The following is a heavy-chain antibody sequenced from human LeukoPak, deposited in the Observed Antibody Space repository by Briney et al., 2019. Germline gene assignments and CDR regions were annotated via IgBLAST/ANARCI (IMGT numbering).Heavy chain of an antibody. V-gene: IGHV3-21*01. J-gene: IGHJ4*02. D-gene: IGHD3-22*01. CDR3: ARDARPEDYYDSSGCFDY. CDR1: GFTFSSYS. CDR2: ISSSSSYI. Sequence: GGSLRLSCAASGFTFSSYSMNWVRQAPGKGLEWVSSISSSSSYIYYADSVEGRFTISRDNAKNSLYLQMNSLRAEDTAVYYCARDARPEDYYDSSGCFDYWGQGTLVTVSS.